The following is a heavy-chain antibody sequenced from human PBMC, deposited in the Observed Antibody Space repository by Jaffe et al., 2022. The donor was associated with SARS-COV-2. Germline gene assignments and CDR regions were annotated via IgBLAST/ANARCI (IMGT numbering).Heavy chain of an antibody. CDR2: IYYSGTT. J-gene: IGHJ4*02. CDR3: ARDKSSFVYDY. CDR1: GGSISNYY. Sequence: QVQLQESGPGLVKPSETLSLTCTVSGGSISNYYWSWIRQPPGKGLEWIGYIYYSGTTNYNPSLKSRVTISVDTSKNQFSLKLSSVTAADTAIYYCARDKSSFVYDYWGQGTLVTVSS. D-gene: IGHD2-15*01. V-gene: IGHV4-59*01.